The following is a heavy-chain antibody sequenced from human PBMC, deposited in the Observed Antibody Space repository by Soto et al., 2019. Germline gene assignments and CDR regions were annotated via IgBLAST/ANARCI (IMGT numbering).Heavy chain of an antibody. D-gene: IGHD1-1*01. J-gene: IGHJ4*02. Sequence: GGSLRLSCAASGFTFSSYGMHWVRQAPGKGLEWVAVISYDGSNKYYADSVKGRFTISRDNSKNTLYLQMNSLRAEDTAVYYCAKATTTDDFDYWGQGTLVTVS. V-gene: IGHV3-30*18. CDR2: ISYDGSNK. CDR3: AKATTTDDFDY. CDR1: GFTFSSYG.